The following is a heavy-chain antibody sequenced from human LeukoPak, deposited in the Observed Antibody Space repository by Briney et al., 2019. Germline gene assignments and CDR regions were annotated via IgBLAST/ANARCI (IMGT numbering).Heavy chain of an antibody. V-gene: IGHV3-23*01. J-gene: IGHJ4*02. CDR2: IRSSVDST. CDR1: GFTFDDYG. Sequence: GGSLRLSCAASGFTFDDYGMSWVRQAPGKGLEWVSVIRSSVDSTYYADSVKGRFTISRDNSKNMLYLLMNGLRAEDTAVYYCAKDIYGDYGGLDYWGQGTLVIVSS. CDR3: AKDIYGDYGGLDY. D-gene: IGHD4-17*01.